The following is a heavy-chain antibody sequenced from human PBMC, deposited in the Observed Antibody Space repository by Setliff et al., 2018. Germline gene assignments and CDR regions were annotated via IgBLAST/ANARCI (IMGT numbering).Heavy chain of an antibody. J-gene: IGHJ6*02. CDR2: ISSSSSTI. CDR1: GFTFSSYS. D-gene: IGHD3-10*01. Sequence: PGGSLRLSCAASGFTFSSYSMNWVRQAPGKGLEWVSYISSSSSTIYYADSVKGRFTISRDNAKNSLYLQMNSLRAEDTAVYYCVVGSDYYYYYGMDVWGQGTTVPSP. V-gene: IGHV3-48*01. CDR3: VVGSDYYYYYGMDV.